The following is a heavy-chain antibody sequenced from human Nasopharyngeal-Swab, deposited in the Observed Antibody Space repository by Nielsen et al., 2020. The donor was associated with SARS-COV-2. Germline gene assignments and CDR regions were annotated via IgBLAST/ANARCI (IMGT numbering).Heavy chain of an antibody. J-gene: IGHJ6*02. Sequence: SVKVSCKASGFTFTSSAVQWVRQARGQRLEWIGWIVVGSGNTNYAQKFQERVTITRDMSTSTAYMELSSLRSEDTAVYYCAASPNYYDSSGYPFDIWGQGTTVTVSS. D-gene: IGHD3-22*01. CDR2: IVVGSGNT. CDR1: GFTFTSSA. CDR3: AASPNYYDSSGYPFDI. V-gene: IGHV1-58*01.